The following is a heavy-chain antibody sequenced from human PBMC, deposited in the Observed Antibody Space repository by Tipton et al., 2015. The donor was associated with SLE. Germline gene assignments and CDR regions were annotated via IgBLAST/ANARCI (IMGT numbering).Heavy chain of an antibody. V-gene: IGHV5-51*03. CDR2: IYPGDSDA. D-gene: IGHD1-1*01. CDR3: ARSSTGTYYYYYMDV. Sequence: QLVQSGAEVKKPGESLKISCKASGYSFTSYWIGWVRQMPGKGLEWMGIIYPGDSDARYSPSFQGQVTISVDKSISTAYLQWSSLKASDTAMYYCARSSTGTYYYYYMDVWGKGTTVTVSS. CDR1: GYSFTSYW. J-gene: IGHJ6*03.